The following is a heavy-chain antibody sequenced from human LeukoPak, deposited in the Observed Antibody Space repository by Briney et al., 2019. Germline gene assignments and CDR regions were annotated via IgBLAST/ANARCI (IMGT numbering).Heavy chain of an antibody. CDR1: GFSFSGYG. CDR3: AALHTGTFVDY. Sequence: GGSLRLPCAASGFSFSGYGMHWVRQVPGKGLEWVAFIRYDGSTKFYTDSVKGRFAISRDNSKNTLSLQMNSLRTEDTAVYYCAALHTGTFVDYWGQGTLVTVSS. D-gene: IGHD4-17*01. V-gene: IGHV3-30*02. J-gene: IGHJ4*02. CDR2: IRYDGSTK.